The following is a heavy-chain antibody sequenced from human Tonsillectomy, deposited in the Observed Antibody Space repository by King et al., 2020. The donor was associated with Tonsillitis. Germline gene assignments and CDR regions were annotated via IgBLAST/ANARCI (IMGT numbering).Heavy chain of an antibody. CDR1: GFTFSSYS. CDR2: ISSSSSTI. CDR3: AREYYYDSSGNTNGMDV. Sequence: VQLVESGGGLVQPGGSLRLSCAASGFTFSSYSMNWVRQAPGKGLEWVSYISSSSSTIYYADSVKGRFTISRDNAKNSLYLQMNSLRAEDTAVYYCAREYYYDSSGNTNGMDVWGQGPTVTVSS. J-gene: IGHJ6*02. D-gene: IGHD3-22*01. V-gene: IGHV3-48*04.